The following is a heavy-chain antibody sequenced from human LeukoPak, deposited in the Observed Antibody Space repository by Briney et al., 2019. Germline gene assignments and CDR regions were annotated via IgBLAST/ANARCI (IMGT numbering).Heavy chain of an antibody. V-gene: IGHV3-23*01. CDR1: GFTFSDYA. D-gene: IGHD3-22*01. J-gene: IGHJ4*02. CDR3: ARDYYDSSGYYYLDY. Sequence: GGSLRLSCAASGFTFSDYAMSWVRQAPGKGLEWVSAISGSASSTYYADSVKGRFTISRDNAKNSLYLQMNSLRAEDTAVYYCARDYYDSSGYYYLDYWGQGTLVTVSS. CDR2: ISGSASST.